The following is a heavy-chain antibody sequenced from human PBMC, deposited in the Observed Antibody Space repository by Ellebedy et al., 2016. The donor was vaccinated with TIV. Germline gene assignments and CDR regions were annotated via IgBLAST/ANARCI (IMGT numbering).Heavy chain of an antibody. V-gene: IGHV3-33*08. D-gene: IGHD5-24*01. CDR3: ARNMGWLQFDY. CDR1: GFTFSSYG. Sequence: GESLKISCAASGFTFSSYGMHWVRQAPGKGLEWVAVIWYDGSNKYYADSVKGRFTISRDNSKNTLYLQMNSLRAEDTAVYYCARNMGWLQFDYWGQGTLVTVSS. J-gene: IGHJ4*02. CDR2: IWYDGSNK.